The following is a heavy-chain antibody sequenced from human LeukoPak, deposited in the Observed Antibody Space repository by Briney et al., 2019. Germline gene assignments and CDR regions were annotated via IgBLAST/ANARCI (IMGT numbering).Heavy chain of an antibody. CDR2: IYTSESP. CDR3: ARVSSSWYQDWYFDL. D-gene: IGHD6-13*01. J-gene: IGHJ2*01. Sequence: SETLSLTCTVSGGSISSYYWSWIRQPAGKGLEWVGRIYTSESPTYNPSLKSRVTLSLDTSKNQFSLKLSSVTAADTAVYYCARVSSSWYQDWYFDLWGRGTLVTVSS. CDR1: GGSISSYY. V-gene: IGHV4-4*07.